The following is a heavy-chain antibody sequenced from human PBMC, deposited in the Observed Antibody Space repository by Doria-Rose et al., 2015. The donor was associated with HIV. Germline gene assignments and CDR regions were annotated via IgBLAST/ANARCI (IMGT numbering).Heavy chain of an antibody. D-gene: IGHD2-15*01. Sequence: ASGFTFSSYSMNWVRQAPGKGLEWVSYISGSGSAIYYADSVKGRFTISRDNAKNSLSLQMNSLRDEDTAVYHCARDREDGGPCNYYGMDVWGQGTTVTVSS. V-gene: IGHV3-48*02. CDR3: ARDREDGGPCNYYGMDV. J-gene: IGHJ6*02. CDR1: GFTFSSYS. CDR2: ISGSGSAI.